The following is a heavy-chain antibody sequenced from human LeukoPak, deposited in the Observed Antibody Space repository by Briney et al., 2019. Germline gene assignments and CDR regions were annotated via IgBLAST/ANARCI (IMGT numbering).Heavy chain of an antibody. V-gene: IGHV3-7*01. CDR2: IKQDGSEK. Sequence: GGSLRLSCAASGFTFSSYWMSWVRQAPGKGLEWVANIKQDGSEKYYVDSVKGRFTISRDNAKNSLYLQMNSLRAEDTAVYYCARLEVLRYFDWLPSFDYWGQGTLVTVSS. D-gene: IGHD3-9*01. CDR1: GFTFSSYW. CDR3: ARLEVLRYFDWLPSFDY. J-gene: IGHJ4*02.